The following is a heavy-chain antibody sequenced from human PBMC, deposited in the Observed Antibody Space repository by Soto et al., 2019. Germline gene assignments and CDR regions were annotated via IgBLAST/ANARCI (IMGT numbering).Heavy chain of an antibody. CDR3: ARLSGDHSAFFSYGMDA. CDR2: ISAGGVST. J-gene: IGHJ6*02. Sequence: GGSLRLSCAATGFTFGFNALSWVRQAPGKGLEWVSSISAGGVSTNYADSVRGRFTISRDNSKNTLYLQMNSLRADDTAVYYCARLSGDHSAFFSYGMDAWGQGTTVTVSS. CDR1: GFTFGFNA. D-gene: IGHD2-21*01. V-gene: IGHV3-23*01.